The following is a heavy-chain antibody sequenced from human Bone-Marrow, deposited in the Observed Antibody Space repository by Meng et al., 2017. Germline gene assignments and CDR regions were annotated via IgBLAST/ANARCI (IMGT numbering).Heavy chain of an antibody. V-gene: IGHV3-20*04. J-gene: IGHJ1*01. CDR3: AVGRGDDHIAVAARFQH. Sequence: GGSLRLSCAASGFTFDDYGMSWVRQAPGKGLEWVSGINWNGGSTGYADSVKGRFTISRDNSKNTLYLQMNSLRAEDTAVYYCAVGRGDDHIAVAARFQHWGQGTLVTVSS. CDR1: GFTFDDYG. CDR2: INWNGGST. D-gene: IGHD6-19*01.